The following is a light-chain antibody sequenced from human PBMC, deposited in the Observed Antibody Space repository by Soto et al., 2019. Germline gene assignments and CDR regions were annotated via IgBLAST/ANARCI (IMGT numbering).Light chain of an antibody. CDR2: GAS. CDR3: QQYNNRPPDT. Sequence: EIVMTQSPATLSVSPGERATLSYRASQSINNNLAWYQQKPGQAPRLLVYGASTRAAGIPARFSGSGSGTEFSLTISSLQSEDFAVYYCQQYNNRPPDTFGQGTKLEIK. J-gene: IGKJ2*01. V-gene: IGKV3-15*01. CDR1: QSINNN.